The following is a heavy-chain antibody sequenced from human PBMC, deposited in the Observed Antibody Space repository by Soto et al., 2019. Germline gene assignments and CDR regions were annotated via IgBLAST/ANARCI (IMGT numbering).Heavy chain of an antibody. D-gene: IGHD3-22*01. J-gene: IGHJ6*02. CDR3: ASHYDSSGLRGKYGMDV. V-gene: IGHV1-18*01. CDR2: ISAYNGNT. CDR1: GYTFTNYG. Sequence: QVQLVQSGAEVKKPGASVKVSCKASGYTFTNYGISWVRQAPGQGLEWMGWISAYNGNTNYAQKLQARVTMTTDTSTSTAYMELRSLRSDDTAMYYCASHYDSSGLRGKYGMDVWGQGTTVTVSS.